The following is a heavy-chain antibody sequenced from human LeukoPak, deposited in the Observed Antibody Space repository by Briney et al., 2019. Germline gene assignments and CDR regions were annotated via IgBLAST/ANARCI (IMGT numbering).Heavy chain of an antibody. V-gene: IGHV3-74*03. CDR2: INSDGSST. CDR3: TRDPHGYWWFDP. CDR1: GFTFGNYW. D-gene: IGHD5-18*01. Sequence: GGSLRLSCVASGFTFGNYWMHWVRQDPGKGLVWVSRINSDGSSTTYADSVKGRFTISRDNAKNTLYLQMNSLRAEDTAVYYCTRDPHGYWWFDPWGQGTLVTVSS. J-gene: IGHJ5*02.